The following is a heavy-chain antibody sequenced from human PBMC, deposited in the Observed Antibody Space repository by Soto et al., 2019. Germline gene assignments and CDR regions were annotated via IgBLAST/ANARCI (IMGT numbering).Heavy chain of an antibody. D-gene: IGHD2-15*01. V-gene: IGHV3-11*01. CDR1: GFTFSDHY. CDR2: ISSSGDTI. Sequence: GGSLRLPCAASGFTFSDHYMTCIRKAPGKGLEWIAYISSSGDTIYYADSVKGRFTISRDNARNSLYLQMNSLRAEDTAVYYCARELGYCSGGRCSDANDYWGQGTLVTVSS. CDR3: ARELGYCSGGRCSDANDY. J-gene: IGHJ4*02.